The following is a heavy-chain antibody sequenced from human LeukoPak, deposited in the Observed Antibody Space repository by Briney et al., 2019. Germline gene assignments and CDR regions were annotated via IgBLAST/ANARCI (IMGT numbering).Heavy chain of an antibody. J-gene: IGHJ4*02. CDR3: AREDPSSSFLFDY. D-gene: IGHD6-13*01. CDR1: GFTFSSYA. CDR2: ISYDGSSK. V-gene: IGHV3-30-3*01. Sequence: GGSLRLSCAASGFTFSSYAMHWVRQAPGKGLEWVAVISYDGSSKYYADSVKGRFTISRDNSKNTLYLQMNSLRAEDTAVYYCAREDPSSSFLFDYWGQGTLVAVSS.